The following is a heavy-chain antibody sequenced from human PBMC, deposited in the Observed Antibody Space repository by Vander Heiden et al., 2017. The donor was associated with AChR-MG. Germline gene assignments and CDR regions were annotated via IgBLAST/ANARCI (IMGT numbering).Heavy chain of an antibody. Sequence: QLQLQESGPGLVKPSETLSLTCTVSGGSISSSSYYWGWIRQPPGKGLEWIGSIYYSGSTYYNPSLKSRVTISVDTSKNQFSLKLSSVTAADTAVYYCARQGGDIVVVPANNWFDPWGQGTLVTVSS. D-gene: IGHD2-2*01. J-gene: IGHJ5*01. CDR2: IYYSGST. CDR1: GGSISSSSYY. V-gene: IGHV4-39*01. CDR3: ARQGGDIVVVPANNWFDP.